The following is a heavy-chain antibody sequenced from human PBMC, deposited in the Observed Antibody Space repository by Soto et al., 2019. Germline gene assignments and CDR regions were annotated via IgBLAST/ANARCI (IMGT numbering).Heavy chain of an antibody. J-gene: IGHJ5*02. V-gene: IGHV2-26*01. CDR1: GLSLSNAGLG. CDR2: IFSNDER. CDR3: AQTEDGGRSRTPAGWFDA. Sequence: QVTLKESGPALWKPTETLTLTCTASGLSLSNAGLGVSWIRQPPGKALEWLAHIFSNDERRFSTSLKNRLTVSKDTFNCQVVLIMTNMDPVDTATYYCAQTEDGGRSRTPAGWFDAWGQGTLVTVSS. D-gene: IGHD2-2*01.